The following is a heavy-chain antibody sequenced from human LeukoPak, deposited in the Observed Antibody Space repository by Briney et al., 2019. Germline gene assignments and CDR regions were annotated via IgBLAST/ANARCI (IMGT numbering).Heavy chain of an antibody. J-gene: IGHJ6*02. Sequence: GGSLRLSCAASGFTFSSYAMHWVRQAPGKGLEYVSAISSNGGSTYYANSVKGRFTISRDNSKNTLYLQMGSLRAEDMAVYYCARDGATTSYYYYGMDVWGQGATVTVSS. V-gene: IGHV3-64*01. CDR3: ARDGATTSYYYYGMDV. CDR2: ISSNGGST. D-gene: IGHD5-12*01. CDR1: GFTFSSYA.